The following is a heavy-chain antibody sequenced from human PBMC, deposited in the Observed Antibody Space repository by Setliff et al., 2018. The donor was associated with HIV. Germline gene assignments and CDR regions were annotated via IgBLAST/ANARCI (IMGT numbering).Heavy chain of an antibody. CDR2: IWYDGNNK. V-gene: IGHV3-33*01. Sequence: LRLSCAASGFTFSTYGMHWVRQAPGKGLEWVAVIWYDGNNKYYADSVKGRFTISRDNSKNTLYLQMNSLRAEDTAVYYCARTYYYDASGYYRPFDIWGQGTMVTVSS. D-gene: IGHD3-22*01. CDR3: ARTYYYDASGYYRPFDI. J-gene: IGHJ3*02. CDR1: GFTFSTYG.